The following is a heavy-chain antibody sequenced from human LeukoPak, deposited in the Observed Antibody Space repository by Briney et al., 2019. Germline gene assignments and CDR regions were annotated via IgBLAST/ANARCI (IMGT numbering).Heavy chain of an antibody. J-gene: IGHJ6*02. CDR2: ISYDGSNK. V-gene: IGHV3-30*18. CDR3: AKDYYDSRLSGIDV. Sequence: GRSLRLSCAASGFTFSSYGMHWVRQPPGKGLEGVAVISYDGSNKYYADSVKGRFTISRDNSKNTLYLQMNSLRAEDTAVYYCAKDYYDSRLSGIDVWGQGTTVTVSS. D-gene: IGHD3-22*01. CDR1: GFTFSSYG.